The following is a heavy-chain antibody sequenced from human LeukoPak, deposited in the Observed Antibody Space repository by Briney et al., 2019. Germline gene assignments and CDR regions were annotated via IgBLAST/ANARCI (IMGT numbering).Heavy chain of an antibody. CDR2: TYYRSKWYN. J-gene: IGHJ4*02. Sequence: SQTLSLTCAISGDSVSSNSAAWSWIRQSPSRGLEWLGRTYYRSKWYNDYAVSVKSRTTFNADTSKNQFSLQLNSVTPEDTAMYYCARDTPEYSSGWYYFDYWGQGTLVTV. V-gene: IGHV6-1*01. D-gene: IGHD6-19*01. CDR3: ARDTPEYSSGWYYFDY. CDR1: GDSVSSNSAA.